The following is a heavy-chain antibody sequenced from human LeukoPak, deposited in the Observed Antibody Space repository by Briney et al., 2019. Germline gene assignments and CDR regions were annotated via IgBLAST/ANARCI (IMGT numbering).Heavy chain of an antibody. CDR3: ARAPAVAYNWFDP. CDR2: IYYGGST. J-gene: IGHJ5*02. V-gene: IGHV4-59*02. Sequence: SETLSLTCTVSGGSVTNYYWSWIRQPPGKGLEWIGFIYYGGSTNYIPSLKSRVATSVDTSKNQLSLKLSSVTAADTAVYYCARAPAVAYNWFDPWGQGTLVTVSS. D-gene: IGHD6-19*01. CDR1: GGSVTNYY.